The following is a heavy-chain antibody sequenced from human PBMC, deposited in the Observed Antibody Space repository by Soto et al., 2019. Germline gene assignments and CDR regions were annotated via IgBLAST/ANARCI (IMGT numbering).Heavy chain of an antibody. CDR3: AKGLYYYDSSGYRLFDY. V-gene: IGHV3-23*01. D-gene: IGHD3-22*01. CDR2: VSVSGGTT. J-gene: IGHJ4*02. CDR1: GFMFNNYA. Sequence: PGGSLRLSCGASGFMFNNYAMSWVRQAPGKGLEWVSTVSVSGGTTYYADSLKGRFTISRDNSKKTVYLQMNRLRADDTAIYYCAKGLYYYDSSGYRLFDYWGQGTLVPVSS.